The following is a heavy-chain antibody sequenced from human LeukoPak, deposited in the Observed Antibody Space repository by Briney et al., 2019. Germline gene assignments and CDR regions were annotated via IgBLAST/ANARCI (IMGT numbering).Heavy chain of an antibody. CDR3: AKGFRSWESRYYFDH. CDR1: SFTLKRHD. J-gene: IGHJ4*02. V-gene: IGHV3-23*01. CDR2: FNGCCVIL. Sequence: GASLTLSCIACSFTLKRHDMNWARKAPRRRLEGVSTFNGCCVILSYAGSVTVRFTMSKDHSKNVFYLQMNSLRADDTVVYYCAKGFRSWESRYYFDHWGQGTLVTVSS. D-gene: IGHD1-26*01.